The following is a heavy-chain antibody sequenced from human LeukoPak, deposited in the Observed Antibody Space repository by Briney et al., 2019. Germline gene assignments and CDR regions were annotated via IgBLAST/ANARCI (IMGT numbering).Heavy chain of an antibody. CDR3: ARVPAATHYTYYFDY. V-gene: IGHV1-8*03. Sequence: ASLKVSCKASGYTFTSYDINWVRQATGQGLEWMGWMNPNSGNTGYAQKFQGRVTITRNTSISTAYMELSSLRSEDTAVYYCARVPAATHYTYYFDYWGQGTLVTVSS. D-gene: IGHD2-2*01. J-gene: IGHJ4*02. CDR2: MNPNSGNT. CDR1: GYTFTSYD.